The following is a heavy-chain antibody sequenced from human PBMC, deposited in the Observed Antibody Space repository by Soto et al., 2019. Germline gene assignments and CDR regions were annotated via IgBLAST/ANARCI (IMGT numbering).Heavy chain of an antibody. Sequence: SVKGRFTISRDNAKNSLYLQMSSLRDEDTALYYCTSRRAYCGGDCPIDPWGQGTLVTVSS. V-gene: IGHV3-48*02. J-gene: IGHJ5*02. D-gene: IGHD2-21*02. CDR3: TSRRAYCGGDCPIDP.